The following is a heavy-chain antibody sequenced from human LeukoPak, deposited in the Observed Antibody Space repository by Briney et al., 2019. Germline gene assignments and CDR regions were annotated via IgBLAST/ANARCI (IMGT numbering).Heavy chain of an antibody. CDR3: ASRDIVVVVAAGGGAFDI. J-gene: IGHJ3*02. V-gene: IGHV5-10-1*01. CDR2: IDPSDSYT. Sequence: GESLKISCKGSGYSFTSYWISWVRQMPGKGLEWMGRIDPSDSYTNYSPSFQGHVTISADKSISTAYLRWSSLKASDTAMYYCASRDIVVVVAAGGGAFDIWGQGTMVTVSS. CDR1: GYSFTSYW. D-gene: IGHD2-15*01.